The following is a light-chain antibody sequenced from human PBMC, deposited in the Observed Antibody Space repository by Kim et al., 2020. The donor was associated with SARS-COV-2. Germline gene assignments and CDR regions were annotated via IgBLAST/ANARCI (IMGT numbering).Light chain of an antibody. V-gene: IGKV3-15*01. J-gene: IGKJ2*01. CDR3: QQYNKWPLYT. CDR1: QSVSSN. CDR2: GAS. Sequence: EIVMTQSPATLSVSPVERATLSCRASQSVSSNLAWYQQKPGQAPRLLIYGASTRATGIPARFSGSGSGIEFTLTISSLQSEDFAVYYCQQYNKWPLYTFGQGTKLEI.